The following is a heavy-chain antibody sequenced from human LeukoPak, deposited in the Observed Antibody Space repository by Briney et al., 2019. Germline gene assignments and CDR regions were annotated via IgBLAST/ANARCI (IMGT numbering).Heavy chain of an antibody. J-gene: IGHJ4*02. V-gene: IGHV3-23*01. D-gene: IGHD6-13*01. CDR2: ISGSGGST. CDR3: ARGRGNSSSWYFDY. Sequence: GGSLRLSCAASGFTFSSYAMSWVRQAPGKGLEWVSAISGSGGSTYYADSVKGRFTISRDNSKNMLYLQMNSLRAEDTAVYYCARGRGNSSSWYFDYWGQGTLVTVSS. CDR1: GFTFSSYA.